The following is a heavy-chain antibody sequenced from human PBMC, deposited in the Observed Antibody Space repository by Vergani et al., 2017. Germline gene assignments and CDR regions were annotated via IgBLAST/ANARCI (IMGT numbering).Heavy chain of an antibody. CDR1: GFTFSSYA. Sequence: EVQLLESGGGLVPPGGSLRLSCAASGFTFSSYAMRWVRQAPGKGLEWVSAISGSGGSTYYADSVKGRFTISRDNSKNTLYLQMNSLRAEDTAVYYCAKDRRYSSGSKGFDYWGQGTLVTVSS. V-gene: IGHV3-23*01. CDR3: AKDRRYSSGSKGFDY. J-gene: IGHJ4*02. CDR2: ISGSGGST. D-gene: IGHD6-19*01.